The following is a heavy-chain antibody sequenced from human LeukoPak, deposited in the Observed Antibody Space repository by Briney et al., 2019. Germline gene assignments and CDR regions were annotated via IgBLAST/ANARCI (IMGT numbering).Heavy chain of an antibody. J-gene: IGHJ4*02. CDR3: ARIIDSSGWFSFDY. CDR2: IIPILGIA. V-gene: IGHV1-69*04. D-gene: IGHD6-19*01. CDR1: GGTFSSYA. Sequence: SVKVSCKASGGTFSSYAISCVRQAPGQGLEWMGRIIPILGIANYAQKFQGRVTITADKSTGTAYMELSSLRSEDTAVYYCARIIDSSGWFSFDYWGQGTLVTVSS.